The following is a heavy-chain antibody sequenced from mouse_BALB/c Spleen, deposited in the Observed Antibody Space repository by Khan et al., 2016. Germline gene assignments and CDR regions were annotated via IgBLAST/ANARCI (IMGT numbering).Heavy chain of an antibody. CDR1: GFNIKDTY. Sequence: EVELVESGAELVKPGASVKLSCTASGFNIKDTYMHWVKQRPEQGLEWIGRIDPANGNTKYDPKFQGKATITADTSSNTAYLQLSSLTSEDTAVYYCARWGLRYAMDYWGQGTSVTVSS. CDR3: ARWGLRYAMDY. CDR2: IDPANGNT. J-gene: IGHJ4*01. D-gene: IGHD2-13*01. V-gene: IGHV14-3*02.